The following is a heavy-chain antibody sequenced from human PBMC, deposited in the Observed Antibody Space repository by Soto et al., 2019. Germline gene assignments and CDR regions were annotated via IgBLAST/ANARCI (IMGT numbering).Heavy chain of an antibody. CDR3: ARESEDLTSNFDY. J-gene: IGHJ4*02. CDR2: ISSTTNYI. V-gene: IGHV3-21*06. CDR1: GFTFDSYA. Sequence: GALRLSCSGTGFTFDSYAVHWVRQAPGKGLEWVSSISSTTNYIYYGDSMKGRFTISRDNAKNSLYLEMNSLRAEDTAVYYCARESEDLTSNFDYWGQGTLVTVSS.